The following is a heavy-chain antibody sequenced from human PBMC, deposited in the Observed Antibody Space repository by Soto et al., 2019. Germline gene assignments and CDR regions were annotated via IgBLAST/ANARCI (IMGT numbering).Heavy chain of an antibody. D-gene: IGHD6-6*01. CDR1: GFTFTSSA. CDR2: IVVGSGNT. CDR3: AARGATGSSYYSGLDV. J-gene: IGHJ6*02. Sequence: SVKVSCKASGFTFTSSAVRWVRQARGRRLEWIGWIVVGSGNTNYAQKFRERVTITRDMSTGTAYMQLSSLRSDDTAVYYCAARGATGSSYYSGLDVWGQGTTVTVSS. V-gene: IGHV1-58*01.